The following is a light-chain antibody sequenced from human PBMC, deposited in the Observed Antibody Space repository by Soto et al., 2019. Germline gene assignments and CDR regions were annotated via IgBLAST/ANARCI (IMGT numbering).Light chain of an antibody. Sequence: EIVLTQYPATMSLSPGDRATLSCRASQSVSSYLAWYQQKPGQAPRLLIYDASNRATGIPARFSGSGSGTDFTLTISSLEPEDLAVYYCQQRSNWPITFGQGTRLEIK. CDR3: QQRSNWPIT. CDR2: DAS. CDR1: QSVSSY. V-gene: IGKV3-11*01. J-gene: IGKJ5*01.